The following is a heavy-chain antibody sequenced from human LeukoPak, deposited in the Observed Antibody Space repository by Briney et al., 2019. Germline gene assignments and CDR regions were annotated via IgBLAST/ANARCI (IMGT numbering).Heavy chain of an antibody. Sequence: PSETLSLTCAVYGGSFSGYYWSWIRQPPGKGLEWIGEINHSGSTNYNPSLKSRVTISVDTSKNQFSLKLSSVTAADTAVYYCARGLRYSSSYRPWDYYYGMDVWGQGTTVTVSS. D-gene: IGHD6-13*01. V-gene: IGHV4-34*01. CDR1: GGSFSGYY. CDR3: ARGLRYSSSYRPWDYYYGMDV. J-gene: IGHJ6*02. CDR2: INHSGST.